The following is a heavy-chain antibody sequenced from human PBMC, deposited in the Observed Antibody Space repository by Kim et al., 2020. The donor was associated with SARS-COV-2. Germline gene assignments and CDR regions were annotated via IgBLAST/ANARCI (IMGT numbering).Heavy chain of an antibody. D-gene: IGHD3-16*01. CDR3: ARRGITPVTLGSQFDY. CDR1: VGSIISSDSH. CDR2: IYYSGRT. Sequence: SETLSLTCIVSVGSIISSDSHWGWIRQPPGKGLEWIGNIYYSGRTHYNPSLKSRVTLSVDTSQNHFSLDVNSVTAADTAVYYCARRGITPVTLGSQFDYWGQGTLVTVSS. J-gene: IGHJ4*02. V-gene: IGHV4-39*02.